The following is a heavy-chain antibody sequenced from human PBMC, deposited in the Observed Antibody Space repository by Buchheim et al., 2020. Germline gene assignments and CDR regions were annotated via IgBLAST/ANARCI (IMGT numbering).Heavy chain of an antibody. CDR3: AREVRTAHRRFWVGPVVVYYAFDI. D-gene: IGHD3-22*01. Sequence: EVQLVESGGGLVQPGGSLRLSCAASGFTFSSYWMSWVRQAPGKGLEWVANIKQDGSEKYYVDSVKGRFTISRDNAKNSLYLQMNSLRAEDTAVYYCAREVRTAHRRFWVGPVVVYYAFDIWGQGT. V-gene: IGHV3-7*01. J-gene: IGHJ3*02. CDR1: GFTFSSYW. CDR2: IKQDGSEK.